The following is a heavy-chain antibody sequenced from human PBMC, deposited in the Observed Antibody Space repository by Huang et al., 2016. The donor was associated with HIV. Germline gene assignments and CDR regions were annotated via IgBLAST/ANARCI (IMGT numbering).Heavy chain of an antibody. CDR2: ITLDGKNK. Sequence: QVHLVESGGGVVQPGRSLRLSCAASGFTFSGYGMHWVRQAPGKGVEWVAVITLDGKNKYYADSVRGRFTVARDNSQNTVSLQMNTLRAEDTAVYYCAKDNDLYYFDYWGQGTLVTVSS. D-gene: IGHD1-1*01. CDR3: AKDNDLYYFDY. V-gene: IGHV3-30*18. CDR1: GFTFSGYG. J-gene: IGHJ4*02.